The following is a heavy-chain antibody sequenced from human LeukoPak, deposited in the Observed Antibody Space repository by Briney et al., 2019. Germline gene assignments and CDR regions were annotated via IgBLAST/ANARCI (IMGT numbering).Heavy chain of an antibody. CDR3: ARGRITIIVVVDAFDI. CDR1: GYTFTSYD. D-gene: IGHD3-22*01. Sequence: ASVKVSCKASGYTFTSYDINWVRQATGQGLEWMGWMNPNSGNTGYAQKFQGRVTITRNTSISTAYMELSSLRSEDTAVYYCARGRITIIVVVDAFDIWGQGTMVTVSS. V-gene: IGHV1-8*03. J-gene: IGHJ3*02. CDR2: MNPNSGNT.